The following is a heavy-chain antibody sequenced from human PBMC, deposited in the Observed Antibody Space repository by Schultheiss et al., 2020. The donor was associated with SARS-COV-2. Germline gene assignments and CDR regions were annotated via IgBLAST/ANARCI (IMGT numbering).Heavy chain of an antibody. J-gene: IGHJ4*02. D-gene: IGHD3-22*01. V-gene: IGHV1-18*04. CDR3: ASFPHYYDRSSFYLDY. CDR1: GYTFTSYG. CDR2: ISAYNGNT. Sequence: ASVKVSCKASGYTFTSYGISWVRQAPGQGLEWMGWISAYNGNTNYAQKLQGRVTMTTDTSTSTAYMELRSLRSDDTAVYYCASFPHYYDRSSFYLDYWGQGTLVTVSS.